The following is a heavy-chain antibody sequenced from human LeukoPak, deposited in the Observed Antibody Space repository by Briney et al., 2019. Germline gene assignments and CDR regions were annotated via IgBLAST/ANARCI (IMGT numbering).Heavy chain of an antibody. J-gene: IGHJ4*02. Sequence: GGSLKLSCAASGFSFSSYAMSWVRRAPGKGLEWVSSISGSGDNTYYAESVKGRFTISRDNSKNTLFLQMNSLRAEDTAVFYCAKRSGYTTGWFFDFWGQGTLVTVSS. CDR3: AKRSGYTTGWFFDF. CDR1: GFSFSSYA. D-gene: IGHD6-19*01. CDR2: ISGSGDNT. V-gene: IGHV3-23*01.